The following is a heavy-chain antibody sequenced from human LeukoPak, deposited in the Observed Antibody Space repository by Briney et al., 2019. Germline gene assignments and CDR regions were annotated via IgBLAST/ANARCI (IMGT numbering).Heavy chain of an antibody. CDR2: IYYSGST. CDR3: ARAGYSYGQIDY. Sequence: SETLSLTCTVSGGSISSSSYYWSWIRQPPGKGLEWIGYIYYSGSTNYNPSLKSRVTISVDTSKNQFSLKLSSVTAADTAVYYCARAGYSYGQIDYWGQGTLVTVSS. V-gene: IGHV4-61*01. D-gene: IGHD5-18*01. J-gene: IGHJ4*02. CDR1: GGSISSSSYY.